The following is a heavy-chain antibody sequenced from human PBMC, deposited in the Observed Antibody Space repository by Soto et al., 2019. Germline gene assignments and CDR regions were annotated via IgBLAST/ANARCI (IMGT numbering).Heavy chain of an antibody. V-gene: IGHV3-33*01. D-gene: IGHD3-9*01. Sequence: GGSLRLSCAASGFTFSSYGMHWVRQAPGKGLEWVAVIWYDGSNKYYADSVKGRFTISRDNSKNTLYLQMNSLRAEDTAVYYCARVTENYDILTGYRRGSLDYWGQGTLVTVSS. CDR2: IWYDGSNK. CDR1: GFTFSSYG. J-gene: IGHJ4*02. CDR3: ARVTENYDILTGYRRGSLDY.